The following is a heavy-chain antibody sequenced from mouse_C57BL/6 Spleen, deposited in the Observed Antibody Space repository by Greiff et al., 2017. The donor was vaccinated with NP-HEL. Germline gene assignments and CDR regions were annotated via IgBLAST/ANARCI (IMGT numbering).Heavy chain of an antibody. D-gene: IGHD1-1*01. CDR1: GYAFSSYW. Sequence: VQRVESGAELVKPGASVKISCKASGYAFSSYWMNWVKQRPGQGLEWIGQIFPGDGDTNYNAKFKGKATLTADKSSSTAYMQLSSLTSEDSAVYFCARFTTVVAPMDYWGQGTSVTVSS. V-gene: IGHV1-80*01. CDR2: IFPGDGDT. CDR3: ARFTTVVAPMDY. J-gene: IGHJ4*01.